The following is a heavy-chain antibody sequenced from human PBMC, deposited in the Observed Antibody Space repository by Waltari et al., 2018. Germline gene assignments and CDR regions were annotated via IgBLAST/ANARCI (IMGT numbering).Heavy chain of an antibody. CDR1: GGSISSGSYY. J-gene: IGHJ6*03. V-gene: IGHV4-61*02. Sequence: QVQLQESGPGLVKPSQTLSLTCTVSGGSISSGSYYWSWIRQPAGKGLEWIGRIYTSGSTNYNPSLKSRVTISVDTSKNQFSLKLSSVTAADTAVYYCASGVWELQYYYYMDVWGKGTTVTVSS. CDR2: IYTSGST. CDR3: ASGVWELQYYYYMDV. D-gene: IGHD1-26*01.